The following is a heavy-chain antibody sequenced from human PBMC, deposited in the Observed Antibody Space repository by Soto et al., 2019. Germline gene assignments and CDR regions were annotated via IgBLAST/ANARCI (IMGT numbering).Heavy chain of an antibody. V-gene: IGHV1-69*13. CDR2: IIPIFGTA. D-gene: IGHD3-22*01. CDR3: ARDLGYYDSSGYYRFDP. CDR1: GGTFSSYA. Sequence: GASVKVSCKASGGTFSSYAISWLRQAPGQGLEWMGGIIPIFGTANYAQKFQGRVTITADESTSTAYMELSSLRSEDTAVYYCARDLGYYDSSGYYRFDPWGQGTLVTVSS. J-gene: IGHJ5*02.